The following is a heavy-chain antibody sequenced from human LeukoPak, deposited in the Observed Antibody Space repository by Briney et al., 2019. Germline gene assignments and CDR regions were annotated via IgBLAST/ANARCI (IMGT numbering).Heavy chain of an antibody. D-gene: IGHD2-2*01. CDR3: ARANFLYCSSSTCLFDY. CDR2: INPNDGDT. Sequence: ASVKVSCKAAGYTFTDYYMHWVRQAPGQGFEWMGWINPNDGDTNYAQKFQGRVTMTRDTSISTAHMEVSRLRSDDTAVYYCARANFLYCSSSTCLFDYWGQGTLVTVSS. J-gene: IGHJ4*02. V-gene: IGHV1-2*02. CDR1: GYTFTDYY.